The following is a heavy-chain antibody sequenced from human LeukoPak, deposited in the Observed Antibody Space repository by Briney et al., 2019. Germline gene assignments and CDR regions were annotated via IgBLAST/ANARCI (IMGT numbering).Heavy chain of an antibody. J-gene: IGHJ5*02. D-gene: IGHD4-17*01. Sequence: SETLSLTCTVSGGSISSYYWSWIRQPAGKGLEWIGRIYTSGSTNYNPSLKSRVTMSVDTSKNQFSLKLSSVTAADTAVYYCARFKLYGDYSGPRRDWFDPWGQGTLVTVSS. CDR2: IYTSGST. CDR1: GGSISSYY. V-gene: IGHV4-4*07. CDR3: ARFKLYGDYSGPRRDWFDP.